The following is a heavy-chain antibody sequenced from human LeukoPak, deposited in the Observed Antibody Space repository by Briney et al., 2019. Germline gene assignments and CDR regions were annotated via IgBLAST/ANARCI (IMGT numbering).Heavy chain of an antibody. CDR1: GFTFSDYY. D-gene: IGHD3-3*01. CDR2: ISSSGSTI. CDR3: AKTPRANFWSGYFAH. V-gene: IGHV3-11*01. Sequence: GGSLRLSCAASGFTFSDYYMSWIRQAPGKGLEWVSYISSSGSTIYYADSVKGRFTISRDNSKNTLYLQMNSLRAEDTAVYYCAKTPRANFWSGYFAHWGQGTLVTVSS. J-gene: IGHJ4*02.